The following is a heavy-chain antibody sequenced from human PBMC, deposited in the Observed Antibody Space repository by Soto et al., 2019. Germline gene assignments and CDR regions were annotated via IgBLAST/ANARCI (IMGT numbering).Heavy chain of an antibody. V-gene: IGHV1-18*04. J-gene: IGHJ5*02. CDR2: ISAYNGNT. CDR3: AKDKGPYYDFWSGQRWFDP. Sequence: ASVKVSCKASGYTFTSYGISWVRQAPGQGLEWMGWISAYNGNTNYAQKLQGRVTMTTDTSTSTAYMELRSLRSDDTAVYYCAKDKGPYYDFWSGQRWFDPWGQGTLVTVSS. CDR1: GYTFTSYG. D-gene: IGHD3-3*01.